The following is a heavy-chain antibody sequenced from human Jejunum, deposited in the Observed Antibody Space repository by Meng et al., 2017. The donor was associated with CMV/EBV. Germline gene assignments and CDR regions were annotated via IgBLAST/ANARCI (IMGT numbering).Heavy chain of an antibody. CDR3: ATDLRLTTNY. CDR2: QSYDGCKE. Sequence: CAASGFMFRTYAMHWVRRAPGRGLEWVGFQSYDGCKESYADAVTGRFTISRDNSKSTLYLQMNSLRSEDTAIYYCATDLRLTTNYWGHGTLVTVSS. D-gene: IGHD4-11*01. CDR1: GFMFRTYA. V-gene: IGHV3-30-3*01. J-gene: IGHJ4*01.